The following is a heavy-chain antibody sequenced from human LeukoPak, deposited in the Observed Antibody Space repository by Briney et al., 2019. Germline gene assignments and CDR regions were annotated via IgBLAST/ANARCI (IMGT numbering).Heavy chain of an antibody. D-gene: IGHD3-22*01. CDR2: ITTTGATT. J-gene: IGHJ4*02. V-gene: IGHV3-23*01. CDR3: AIMHGYYDGSGYWVQ. CDR1: GFTFGSYG. Sequence: PGGSLRLSCAASGFTFGSYGMSWVRQAPGKGLEWVSLITTTGATTSYADSVQGRFTISRDNPRNTLYMQMNSLRDEDTALYYCAIMHGYYDGSGYWVQWGQGTLVTVSS.